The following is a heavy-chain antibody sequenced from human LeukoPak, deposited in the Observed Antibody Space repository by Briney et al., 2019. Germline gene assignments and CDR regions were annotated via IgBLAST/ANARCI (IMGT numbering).Heavy chain of an antibody. J-gene: IGHJ4*02. CDR3: AREKGVGPPDY. D-gene: IGHD3-10*01. CDR1: GGTFSSYA. CDR2: IIPIFGIA. V-gene: IGHV1-69*04. Sequence: SVKVSCKASGGTFSSYAISWVRQAPGQGLEWMGRIIPIFGIADYAQKFQGRVTITADKSTSTAYMELSSLRSEDTAVYYCAREKGVGPPDYWGQGTLVTVSS.